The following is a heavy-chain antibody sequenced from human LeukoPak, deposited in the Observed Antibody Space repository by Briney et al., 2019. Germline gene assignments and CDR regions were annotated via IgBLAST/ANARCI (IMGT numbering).Heavy chain of an antibody. D-gene: IGHD4-17*01. CDR1: GYTLTGYY. J-gene: IGHJ4*02. Sequence: GASVKVSCKASGYTLTGYYMHWVRQAPGQGLEWMGWINPNSGGTNYAQKFQGRVTMTRDTSISTAYMELSRLRSDDTAVYYCARPATVTDYYFDYWGQGTLVTVSS. CDR2: INPNSGGT. V-gene: IGHV1-2*02. CDR3: ARPATVTDYYFDY.